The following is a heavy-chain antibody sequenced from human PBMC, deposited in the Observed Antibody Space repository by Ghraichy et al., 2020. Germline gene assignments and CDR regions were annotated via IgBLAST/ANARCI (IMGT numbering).Heavy chain of an antibody. CDR3: AGLHRFDQPTMSYYYGMDV. D-gene: IGHD1-14*01. CDR2: IYYSGST. Sequence: SETLSLTCTVSGGSISSYYWSWIRQPPGKGLEWIGYIYYSGSTNYNPSLKSRVTISVDTSKNQFSLKLSSVTAADTAVYYCAGLHRFDQPTMSYYYGMDVWGQGTTVTVSS. CDR1: GGSISSYY. V-gene: IGHV4-59*08. J-gene: IGHJ6*02.